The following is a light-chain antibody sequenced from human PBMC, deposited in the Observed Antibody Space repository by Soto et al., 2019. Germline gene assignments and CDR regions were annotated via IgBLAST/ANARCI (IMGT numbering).Light chain of an antibody. J-gene: IGLJ3*02. CDR2: NNN. CDR3: AVWDDSLNGWV. Sequence: QSVLTQPPSASRTPGQRVTISCSGSNSNIGSHVVYWYQQLPGTAPKLLIYNNNQRPSGVPDRFSGSKSGTSASLAISGLQSEDEADYYCAVWDDSLNGWVFGGGTKLTVL. V-gene: IGLV1-44*01. CDR1: NSNIGSHV.